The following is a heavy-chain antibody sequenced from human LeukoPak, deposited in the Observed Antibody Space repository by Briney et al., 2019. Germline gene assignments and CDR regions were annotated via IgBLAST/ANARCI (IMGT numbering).Heavy chain of an antibody. V-gene: IGHV3-21*01. J-gene: IGHJ4*02. CDR2: ISSSSRYI. Sequence: PGGSLRLSCAAPGFTFSSYSMNWVRQAPGKGLEWVSSISSSSRYIYYADSVKGRFTISRDNAKNSLYLQMNSLRAEDTAVYYCAREPAAVPTVEGGYWGQGTLVTVSS. CDR3: AREPAAVPTVEGGY. D-gene: IGHD4-11*01. CDR1: GFTFSSYS.